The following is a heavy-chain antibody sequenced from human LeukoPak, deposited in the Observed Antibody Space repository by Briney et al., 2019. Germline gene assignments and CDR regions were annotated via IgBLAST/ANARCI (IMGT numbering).Heavy chain of an antibody. J-gene: IGHJ4*02. CDR2: IWYDGSKE. Sequence: GGSLRLSCAASGFTFSNYGMHWVRQAPGKGLEWVALIWYDGSKEYYADSVKGRFTISRDNSKNTLYLQMNSLRAEDTAVYYCARATEGFDYWGQGTLVTVSS. D-gene: IGHD5-12*01. CDR1: GFTFSNYG. V-gene: IGHV3-30*02. CDR3: ARATEGFDY.